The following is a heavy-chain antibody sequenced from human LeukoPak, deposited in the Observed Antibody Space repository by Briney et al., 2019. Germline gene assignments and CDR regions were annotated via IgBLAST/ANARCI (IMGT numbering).Heavy chain of an antibody. D-gene: IGHD6-6*01. CDR1: GYTFTGYY. Sequence: ASVKVSCKASGYTFTGYYMHWVRQAPGQGLEWMGWINPNSGGTNYAQKFQGRVTMTRDTSISTAYMGLSRLRSDDTAVYYCARGPKGYSSSSYYFDYWGQGTLVTVSS. V-gene: IGHV1-2*02. CDR3: ARGPKGYSSSSYYFDY. CDR2: INPNSGGT. J-gene: IGHJ4*02.